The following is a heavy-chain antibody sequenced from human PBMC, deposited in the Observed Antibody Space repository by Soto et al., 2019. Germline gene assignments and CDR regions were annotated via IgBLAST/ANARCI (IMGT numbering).Heavy chain of an antibody. V-gene: IGHV1-18*01. CDR1: GYTFTSYG. CDR3: AAELTGAYYYGMDV. D-gene: IGHD7-27*01. J-gene: IGHJ6*02. CDR2: ISAYNGNT. Sequence: QVQLVQSGAEVKRPGASVKVSSKATGYTFTSYGISWVRQAPGKGLEWMGWISAYNGNTNYAQKLQGRVTMTTDTSTSTAYMELRSLRSDDTAVYYCAAELTGAYYYGMDVWGQGTTVTVSS.